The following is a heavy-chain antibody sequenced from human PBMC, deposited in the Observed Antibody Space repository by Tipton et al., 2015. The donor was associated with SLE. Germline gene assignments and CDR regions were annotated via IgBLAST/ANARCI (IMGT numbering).Heavy chain of an antibody. D-gene: IGHD1-1*01. CDR3: ARVPNGIGWFDP. J-gene: IGHJ5*02. Sequence: TLSLTCTVSGGSVRSHFWSWIRQPPGKGLEWIGHAYYNVSTNYNPSLKSRLTISLDTSKNQFSLRLSFLTAADTAVYYCARVPNGIGWFDPWGQGTPVIVSS. V-gene: IGHV4-59*02. CDR2: AYYNVST. CDR1: GGSVRSHF.